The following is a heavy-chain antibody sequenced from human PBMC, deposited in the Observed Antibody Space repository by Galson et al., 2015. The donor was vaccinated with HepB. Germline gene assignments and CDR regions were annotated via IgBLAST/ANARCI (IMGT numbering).Heavy chain of an antibody. CDR1: GFSFSAYG. CDR3: AKDLNPGAIMPAGLDD. V-gene: IGHV3-30*18. J-gene: IGHJ4*02. D-gene: IGHD4/OR15-4a*01. CDR2: ISKDGGDK. Sequence: SLRLSCAASGFSFSAYGMHWVRQAPGKGLEWVAIISKDGGDKYYVDSVKGRFTIFRDNSRNTLHLQMSDLRAEDTAVYYCAKDLNPGAIMPAGLDDWGQGTLVAVSS.